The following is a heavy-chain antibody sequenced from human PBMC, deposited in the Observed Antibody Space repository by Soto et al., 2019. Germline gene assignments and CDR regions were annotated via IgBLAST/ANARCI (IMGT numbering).Heavy chain of an antibody. V-gene: IGHV3-30-3*01. CDR2: ISYDGSNK. Sequence: GGSLRLSCAASGFTFSSYAMHWVRQAPGKGLEWVAVISYDGSNKYYADSVKGRFTISRDNSKNTLYLQMNSLRAEDTAVYYCASKGEWFGELLGPFDYWGQGTLVTVSS. D-gene: IGHD3-10*01. CDR3: ASKGEWFGELLGPFDY. CDR1: GFTFSSYA. J-gene: IGHJ4*02.